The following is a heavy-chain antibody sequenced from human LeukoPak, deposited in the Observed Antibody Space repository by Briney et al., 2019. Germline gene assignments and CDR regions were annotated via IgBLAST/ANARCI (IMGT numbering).Heavy chain of an antibody. Sequence: SETLSLTCTVSGGSISSYYWSWIRQPPGKGLEWIGYIYYSGSTNYNPSLKSRVTISVDTSKNQFSLKLSSVTAAGTAVYYCAREGYAGYFDYWGQGTLVTVSS. J-gene: IGHJ4*02. CDR3: AREGYAGYFDY. D-gene: IGHD2-2*01. CDR1: GGSISSYY. V-gene: IGHV4-59*01. CDR2: IYYSGST.